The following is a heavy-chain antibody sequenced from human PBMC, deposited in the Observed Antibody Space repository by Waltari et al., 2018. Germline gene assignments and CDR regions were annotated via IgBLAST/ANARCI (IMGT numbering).Heavy chain of an antibody. V-gene: IGHV3-23*04. CDR1: GFTFGRSA. D-gene: IGHD1-26*01. Sequence: EVQLVESGGGLVQPGGSLRLSCEASGFTFGRSAMTWVRQVPGKGLEWFSAMGGVGGTIYAADSVQGRVISSRDPSKNTLFLQLNSLRVEDTAVYFCAKSLSDPTVGGLDVWGQGTPVTVSS. J-gene: IGHJ6*02. CDR3: AKSLSDPTVGGLDV. CDR2: MGGVGGTI.